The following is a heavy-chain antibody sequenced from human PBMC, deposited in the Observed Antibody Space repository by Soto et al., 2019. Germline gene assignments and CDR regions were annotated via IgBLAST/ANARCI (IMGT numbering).Heavy chain of an antibody. Sequence: SETLSLTCTVSGGSISSYYWSWIRQPPGKGLEWIGYIYYSGSTNYNPSLKSRVTISVDTSKNQFSLKLSSVTAADTAVYYCARHLRSVEQLFGGPYYYYYYMDVWGKGTTVTVSS. CDR3: ARHLRSVEQLFGGPYYYYYYMDV. CDR1: GGSISSYY. CDR2: IYYSGST. V-gene: IGHV4-59*01. D-gene: IGHD6-6*01. J-gene: IGHJ6*03.